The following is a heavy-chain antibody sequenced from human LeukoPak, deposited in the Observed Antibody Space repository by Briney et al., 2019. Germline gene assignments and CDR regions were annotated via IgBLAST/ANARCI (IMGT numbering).Heavy chain of an antibody. D-gene: IGHD4-17*01. CDR2: ISAYNGGT. CDR3: ARESSVHDYGDFDYYFDY. J-gene: IGHJ4*02. CDR1: GFAFTSYG. V-gene: IGHV1-18*01. Sequence: ASVKVSCKASGFAFTSYGFSWVRQAPGQGLEWMGWISAYNGGTNYAQKLQGRVTMTTDTSTSTAYMELRSLRSDDTAVYYCARESSVHDYGDFDYYFDYWGQGTLVTVSS.